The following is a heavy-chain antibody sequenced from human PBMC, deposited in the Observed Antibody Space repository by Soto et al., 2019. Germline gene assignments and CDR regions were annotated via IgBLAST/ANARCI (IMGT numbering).Heavy chain of an antibody. Sequence: PGESLKISCKASGFTFTTYWIGWVRQMPGKGLEWMGLIYPGDSDTRYSPSFRGQVTISADKALNTAYLSLRASDTAMYYCARTQQASGYSSSFYLGYWGQGTLVTVS. J-gene: IGHJ4*02. CDR1: GFTFTTYW. CDR2: IYPGDSDT. D-gene: IGHD2-2*01. CDR3: ARTQQASGYSSSFYLGY. V-gene: IGHV5-51*01.